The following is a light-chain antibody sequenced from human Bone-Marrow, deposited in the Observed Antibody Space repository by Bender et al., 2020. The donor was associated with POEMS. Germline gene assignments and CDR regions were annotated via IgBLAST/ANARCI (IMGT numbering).Light chain of an antibody. CDR1: GSNIGGYP. Sequence: QSVLTQPPSVSGTPGQRVTISCSGSGSNIGGYPVNWYQQLPGTAPRLLIYPNNERPSGVPDRFSGSKSGTSASLAITGLQSDDDAIYCCVAWDASLNGWVFGGGTKLTVL. CDR3: VAWDASLNGWV. V-gene: IGLV1-44*01. CDR2: PNN. J-gene: IGLJ3*02.